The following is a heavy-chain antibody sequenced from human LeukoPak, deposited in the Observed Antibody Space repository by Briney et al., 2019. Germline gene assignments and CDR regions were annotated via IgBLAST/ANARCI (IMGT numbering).Heavy chain of an antibody. V-gene: IGHV3-7*01. Sequence: PGGSLRLSCAASGFTFSGYWMSWVRQTPEKRLERVANIKQDGYEKYYVDSVKGRFTISRDNAKNSLYLQMNSLRADDTAVYYCARAAGTRFDPWGQGTLVTVSS. D-gene: IGHD6-13*01. CDR3: ARAAGTRFDP. J-gene: IGHJ5*02. CDR2: IKQDGYEK. CDR1: GFTFSGYW.